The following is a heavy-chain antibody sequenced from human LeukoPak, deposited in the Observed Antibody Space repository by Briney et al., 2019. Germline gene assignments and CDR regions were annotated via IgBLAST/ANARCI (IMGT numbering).Heavy chain of an antibody. CDR1: GDSISTSKSY. D-gene: IGHD4-17*01. CDR3: ASFYGDYEVGAFDI. Sequence: PSDTLSLTCTVSGDSISTSKSYWGWIRQPPLKGLEWIGSIYYTGNTNYNPSLKSRVTISVDTSKNQFSLKLSSVTAADTAVYYCASFYGDYEVGAFDIWGQGTMVTVSS. CDR2: IYYTGNT. V-gene: IGHV4-39*07. J-gene: IGHJ3*02.